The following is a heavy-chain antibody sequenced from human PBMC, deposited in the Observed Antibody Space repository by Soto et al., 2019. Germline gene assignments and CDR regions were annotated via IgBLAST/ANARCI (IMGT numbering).Heavy chain of an antibody. CDR3: ARVNLGYGMDV. V-gene: IGHV1-2*04. CDR2: INPNSGGT. Sequence: AAGKVSCKASGYTFTGYYMHWVRQAPGQGLEWMGWINPNSGGTNYAQKFQGWVTMTRDTSISTAYMELSRLRSDDTAVYYCARVNLGYGMDVWGQGTTVTVSS. CDR1: GYTFTGYY. J-gene: IGHJ6*02.